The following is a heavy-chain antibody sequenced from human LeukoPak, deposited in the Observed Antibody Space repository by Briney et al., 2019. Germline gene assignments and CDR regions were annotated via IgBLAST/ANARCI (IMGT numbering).Heavy chain of an antibody. Sequence: SETLSLTCTVSGGSISSSSYYWGWIRQPPGKGLEWIGSIYYSGSTYYNPSLKSRVTISVDTSKNQFSLKLSSVTAADTAVYYCARNVGWSFDYWGQGTLVTVSS. CDR1: GGSISSSSYY. D-gene: IGHD6-19*01. V-gene: IGHV4-39*07. CDR3: ARNVGWSFDY. CDR2: IYYSGST. J-gene: IGHJ4*02.